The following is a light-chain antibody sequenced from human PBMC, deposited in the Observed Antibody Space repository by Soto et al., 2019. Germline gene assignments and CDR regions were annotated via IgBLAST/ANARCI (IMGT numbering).Light chain of an antibody. Sequence: EIVMTQSPATLSVSPGERATLSCRASQSVTSNLAWYQQKPGQAPRLLMYGVSTRATGIPDRFSGSGSGRDFTLTISRLEPEDFAVYYCQQYGTSPFTFGPGTKVDI. V-gene: IGKV3-20*01. CDR1: QSVTSN. J-gene: IGKJ3*01. CDR2: GVS. CDR3: QQYGTSPFT.